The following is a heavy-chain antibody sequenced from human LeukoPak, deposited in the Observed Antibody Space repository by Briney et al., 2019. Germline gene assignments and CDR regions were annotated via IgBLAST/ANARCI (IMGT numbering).Heavy chain of an antibody. Sequence: SQTLSLTCTVSGGSISSGSYYWGWIRQPAGKGLEWIGRIYTSGSTNYNPSLKSRVTISVDTAKNQVSRKLSPVTLADTDVYYCARAPRLAVAGTHFDYWGQGTLVTVSS. J-gene: IGHJ4*02. D-gene: IGHD6-19*01. CDR3: ARAPRLAVAGTHFDY. CDR1: GGSISSGSYY. V-gene: IGHV4-61*02. CDR2: IYTSGST.